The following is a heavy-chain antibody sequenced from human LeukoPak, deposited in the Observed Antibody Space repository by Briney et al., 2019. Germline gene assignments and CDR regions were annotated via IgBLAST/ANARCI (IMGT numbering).Heavy chain of an antibody. CDR2: IKQDGSEK. CDR3: ARERWDLISNKYYYYGLDV. D-gene: IGHD1-26*01. CDR1: GFTFSSYA. Sequence: AGGSLRLSCAASGFTFSSYAMSWVRLAPGRGLEWVASIKQDGSEKYYVDSVKGRFSISRDNAKNSLYLQMNSLTADDTAVYYCARERWDLISNKYYYYGLDVWGQGTTVTVSS. V-gene: IGHV3-7*03. J-gene: IGHJ6*02.